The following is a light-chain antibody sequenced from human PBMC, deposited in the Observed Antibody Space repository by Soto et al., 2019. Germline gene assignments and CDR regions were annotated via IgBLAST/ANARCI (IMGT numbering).Light chain of an antibody. CDR2: YDD. Sequence: QSVLTQPPSVSAAPRQRVTIYCSGSSSNVGNNAVNWYQQLPGKAPKLLIYYDDLLPSGVSDRFSGSKSGTSASLAISGLQSEDEADYYCAVWDDSLNGVVFGGGTKLTVL. V-gene: IGLV1-36*01. J-gene: IGLJ2*01. CDR3: AVWDDSLNGVV. CDR1: SSNVGNNA.